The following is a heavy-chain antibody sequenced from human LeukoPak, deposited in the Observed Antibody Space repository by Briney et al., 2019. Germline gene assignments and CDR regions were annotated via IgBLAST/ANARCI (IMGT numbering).Heavy chain of an antibody. J-gene: IGHJ3*02. CDR2: IYYSGSA. V-gene: IGHV4-59*08. CDR3: ARTGSSGYFWADAFDI. Sequence: SETLSLTCAVYGGSFSSYYWSWIRQPPGKGLEWIGYIYYSGSANYNPSLKSRVTISVDTSKNQFSLKLSSVTAADTAVYYCARTGSSGYFWADAFDIWGQGTMVTVSS. D-gene: IGHD3-22*01. CDR1: GGSFSSYY.